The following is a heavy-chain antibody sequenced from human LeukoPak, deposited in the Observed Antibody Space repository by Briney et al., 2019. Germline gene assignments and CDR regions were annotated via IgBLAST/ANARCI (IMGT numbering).Heavy chain of an antibody. D-gene: IGHD3-3*01. CDR1: GYTFTSYD. J-gene: IGHJ4*02. Sequence: ASVKVSCKASGYTFTSYDINWVRQATGQGLEWMGWMNPNSGNTGYAQKFQSRPTLTRNTSINTAYMELSSLRSEDTGVYYCASFGVIPDFDYWGQGTLVTVSS. V-gene: IGHV1-8*01. CDR3: ASFGVIPDFDY. CDR2: MNPNSGNT.